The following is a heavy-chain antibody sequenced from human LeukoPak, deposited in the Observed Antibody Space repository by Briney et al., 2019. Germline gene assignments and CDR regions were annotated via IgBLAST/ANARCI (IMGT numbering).Heavy chain of an antibody. J-gene: IGHJ4*02. D-gene: IGHD5-12*01. Sequence: PGGSLRLSCAGSGFIFSSYGMTWVRQAPGKGLEWISYTSGSSSTIHYADSVKGRFTISRDNGKNSLYLQMHSLRAEDTAVYYCARDKGYAVDYWGQGALVTVSS. V-gene: IGHV3-48*01. CDR3: ARDKGYAVDY. CDR2: TSGSSSTI. CDR1: GFIFSSYG.